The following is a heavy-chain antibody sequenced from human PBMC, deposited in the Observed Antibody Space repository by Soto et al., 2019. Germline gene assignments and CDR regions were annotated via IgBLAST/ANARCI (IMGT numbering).Heavy chain of an antibody. CDR2: IDPSDSYT. V-gene: IGHV5-10-1*01. J-gene: IGHJ6*02. CDR1: GYSFTSYW. CDR3: ARERAGYSYGLYYYGMDV. D-gene: IGHD5-18*01. Sequence: LGESLKISCKGSGYSFTSYWIGWVRQMPGKGLEWMGRIDPSDSYTNYSPSFQGHVTISADKSISTAYLQWSSLKASDTAMYYCARERAGYSYGLYYYGMDVWGQGTTVTVSS.